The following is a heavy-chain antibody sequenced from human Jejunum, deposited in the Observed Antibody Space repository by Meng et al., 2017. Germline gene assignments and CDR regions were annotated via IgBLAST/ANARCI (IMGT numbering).Heavy chain of an antibody. CDR3: ERDTPPDGLEPDAFDL. D-gene: IGHD1-14*01. Sequence: GGSLRLSCTASGFSFTGYYMSWIRQAPGKGLEWIGSISISSGTIYYADSVKGRFTISRDNAKNSVSLQMSSLRGEDTDVNYCERDTPPDGLEPDAFDLWGQGTKVTVSS. CDR2: ISISSGTI. J-gene: IGHJ3*01. V-gene: IGHV3-11*01. CDR1: GFSFTGYY.